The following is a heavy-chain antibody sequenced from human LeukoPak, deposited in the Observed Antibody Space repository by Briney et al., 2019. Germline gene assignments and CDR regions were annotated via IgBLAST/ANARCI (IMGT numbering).Heavy chain of an antibody. Sequence: SQTLSLTCDIFGDSVSSNSAAWNWIRQSPSRGLEWLGRTYFRSKWYDDYAVSVKSRITINPDTSKNQFSLQLNSVTPEDTAVYYCTRSPGSYSLNWFDSWGQGTLVTVSS. CDR3: TRSPGSYSLNWFDS. CDR2: TYFRSKWYD. V-gene: IGHV6-1*01. CDR1: GDSVSSNSAA. D-gene: IGHD3-10*01. J-gene: IGHJ5*01.